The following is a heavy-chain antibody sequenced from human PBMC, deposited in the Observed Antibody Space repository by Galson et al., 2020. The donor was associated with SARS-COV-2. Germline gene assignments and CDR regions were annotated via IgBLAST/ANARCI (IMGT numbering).Heavy chain of an antibody. D-gene: IGHD3-10*01. V-gene: IGHV1-2*06. CDR2: INPNSGDT. CDR1: GYTFSGHY. J-gene: IGHJ5*02. CDR3: TRGSNSSPFYHFDP. Sequence: ASVKVSCKASGYTFSGHYMHWVRLAPGQGLEWMGRINPNSGDTDVAQKFQGRVTMTTDTSLTTTYMELSRLTSDDTAVYYCTRGSNSSPFYHFDPWGQGTLVTVSS.